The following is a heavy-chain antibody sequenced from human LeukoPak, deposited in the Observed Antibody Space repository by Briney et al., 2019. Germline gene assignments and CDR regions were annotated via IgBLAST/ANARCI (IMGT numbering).Heavy chain of an antibody. V-gene: IGHV4-4*09. CDR2: IHTSGIT. CDR3: ARQSSAAGTFWFDP. J-gene: IGHJ5*02. D-gene: IGHD6-13*01. Sequence: SETLSLTCTVSGDSISCHYWSWLRQPPGKGLEWIGYIHTSGITNYNPSLKSRVTISVDTSKNQLSLKLTSVTAADTAVYYCARQSSAAGTFWFDPWGQGTLVTVSS. CDR1: GDSISCHY.